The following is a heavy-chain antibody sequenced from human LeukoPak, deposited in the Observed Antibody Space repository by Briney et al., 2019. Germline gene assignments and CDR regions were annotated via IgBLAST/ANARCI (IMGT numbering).Heavy chain of an antibody. Sequence: PGGSLRLSCAASGFTFSSYAMSWVRQAPGKGLEWVSAISGSGGSTYYADSVKGRFTISRDNSKNTLYLQMNSLRAEDTAVYYCAKDARGYSTTVRAFDIWGQGTMVAVSS. CDR3: AKDARGYSTTVRAFDI. D-gene: IGHD6-13*01. CDR2: ISGSGGST. V-gene: IGHV3-23*01. J-gene: IGHJ3*02. CDR1: GFTFSSYA.